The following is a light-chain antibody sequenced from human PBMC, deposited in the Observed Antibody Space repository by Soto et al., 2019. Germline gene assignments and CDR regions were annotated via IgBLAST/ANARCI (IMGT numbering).Light chain of an antibody. J-gene: IGLJ2*01. Sequence: QSALTQPASVSGSPGQSITISCTGTSSDVGGFNYVSWYQQHPGKAPKLMIYEVSNRPSGISDRFSGSKSGNTASLTISGLQAEDEADYYCSSSSNSNPLLFGGGTKLTVL. CDR3: SSSSNSNPLL. V-gene: IGLV2-14*01. CDR1: SSDVGGFNY. CDR2: EVS.